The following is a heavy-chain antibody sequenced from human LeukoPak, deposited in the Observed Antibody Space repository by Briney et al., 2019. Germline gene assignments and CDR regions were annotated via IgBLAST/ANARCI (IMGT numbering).Heavy chain of an antibody. J-gene: IGHJ3*02. CDR3: AREAILRTYYYDSSGYYSGNDAFDI. D-gene: IGHD3-22*01. CDR1: GGSISSYY. V-gene: IGHV4-4*07. Sequence: SETLSLTCTVSGGSISSYYWSWIRQPAGKGLEWIGRIYTSGSTNYNPSLKSRVTMSVDTSKNQFSLKLSSVTAADTAVYYCAREAILRTYYYDSSGYYSGNDAFDIWGQGTMVTVSS. CDR2: IYTSGST.